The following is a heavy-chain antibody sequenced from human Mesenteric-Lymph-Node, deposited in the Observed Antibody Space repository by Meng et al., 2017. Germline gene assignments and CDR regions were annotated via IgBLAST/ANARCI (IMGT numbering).Heavy chain of an antibody. V-gene: IGHV4-4*02. CDR3: ARGKQDAWELLAY. J-gene: IGHJ4*02. D-gene: IGHD1-26*01. CDR2: IDDSGST. Sequence: QVELQECGSGLGKPSQTLSLTCGVSGVSISSNIRWTWVRQPPGKGLEWIGDIDDSGSTNYNPSLNSRISISLDKSKNHFSLKVNSVTAADTAVYYCARGKQDAWELLAYWGQGALVTVSS. CDR1: GVSISSNIR.